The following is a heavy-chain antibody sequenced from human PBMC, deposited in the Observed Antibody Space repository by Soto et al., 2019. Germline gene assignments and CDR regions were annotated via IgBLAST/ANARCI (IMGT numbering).Heavy chain of an antibody. CDR2: LYYSGNT. Sequence: PSETLSLTCTVSGGSISSGDYYWSWIRQPPGKGLEWIGFLYYSGNTYNNPSLKSRVTISVDTSKNQFSLKLSSVTAADTAVYYCARTMTPLASFDYWGQGTLVTVYS. D-gene: IGHD3-22*01. CDR1: GGSISSGDYY. V-gene: IGHV4-30-4*01. J-gene: IGHJ4*02. CDR3: ARTMTPLASFDY.